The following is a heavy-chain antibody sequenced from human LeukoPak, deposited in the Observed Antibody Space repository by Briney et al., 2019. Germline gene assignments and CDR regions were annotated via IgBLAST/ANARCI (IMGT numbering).Heavy chain of an antibody. CDR3: ARESSYSSGWYYFDY. Sequence: GGSLRLSCAASGFTVSSNYMSWVRQAPGKGLEWVSVIYSGSTTYYADSVKGRFTISRDNPKNTLYLQMNSLRAEDTAVYYCARESSYSSGWYYFDYWGQGTLVTVSS. J-gene: IGHJ4*02. CDR2: IYSGSTT. CDR1: GFTVSSNY. V-gene: IGHV3-53*01. D-gene: IGHD6-19*01.